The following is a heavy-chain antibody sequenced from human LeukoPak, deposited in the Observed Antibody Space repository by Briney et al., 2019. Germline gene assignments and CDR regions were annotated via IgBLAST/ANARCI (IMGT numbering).Heavy chain of an antibody. CDR3: SRCRDSRDPADSFDI. V-gene: IGHV3-30*02. J-gene: IGHJ3*02. D-gene: IGHD3-22*01. Sequence: PGGSLRLSCEASGFSLSDYGMHWVRQAPGKGLEWVAFVRYDGTSRFYGHSVKDRFTVSRDNSRNTLYLQLNSLRPDDTAVYYCSRCRDSRDPADSFDIRGRGTMVTVSS. CDR1: GFSLSDYG. CDR2: VRYDGTSR.